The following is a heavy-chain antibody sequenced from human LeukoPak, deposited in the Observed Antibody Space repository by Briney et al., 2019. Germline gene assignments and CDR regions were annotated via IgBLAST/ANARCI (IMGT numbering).Heavy chain of an antibody. V-gene: IGHV1-2*02. CDR1: GYTFTAYY. CDR2: INPNSGGT. D-gene: IGHD4-11*01. J-gene: IGHJ4*02. CDR3: ARDAIVRDYSNSHY. Sequence: ASVKVSCKASGYTFTAYYIHWVRQAPGQGLEWMGWINPNSGGTNYAQKFQGRVTMTRDTSISTAYMELSRLTSDDTAVYYCARDAIVRDYSNSHYWGQGTLVTVSA.